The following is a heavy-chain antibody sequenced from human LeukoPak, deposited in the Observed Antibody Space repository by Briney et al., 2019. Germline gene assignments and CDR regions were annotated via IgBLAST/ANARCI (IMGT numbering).Heavy chain of an antibody. D-gene: IGHD3-10*01. V-gene: IGHV4-39*07. Sequence: PSETLSLTCTVSGGSISSSSYYWGWIRQPPGKGLEWIGSIYYSGSTYYNPSFKSRVTISVDTSKNQFSLKLSSVTAADTAVYYCARGPNLWFGELIDYWGQGTLVTVSS. J-gene: IGHJ4*02. CDR3: ARGPNLWFGELIDY. CDR2: IYYSGST. CDR1: GGSISSSSYY.